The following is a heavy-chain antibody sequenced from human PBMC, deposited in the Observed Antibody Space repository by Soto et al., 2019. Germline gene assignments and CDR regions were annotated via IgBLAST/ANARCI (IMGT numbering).Heavy chain of an antibody. V-gene: IGHV3-48*01. Sequence: EVQLVESGGGLVQPGGSLRLSCAASGYTFSTYSMNWVRQAPGKGLEWISYITTSSSTIYYADSVKGRFTISRDNAKNSLYLQMNSLRVEDTAVYYCARRAVWGQGTTVTVS. J-gene: IGHJ6*02. CDR1: GYTFSTYS. CDR3: ARRAV. CDR2: ITTSSSTI.